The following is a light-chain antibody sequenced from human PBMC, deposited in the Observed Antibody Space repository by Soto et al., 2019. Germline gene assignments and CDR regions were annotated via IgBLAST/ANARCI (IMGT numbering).Light chain of an antibody. J-gene: IGLJ2*01. CDR2: EVT. CDR3: RSFTSSNTLL. V-gene: IGLV2-14*01. Sequence: QSALTQPASVSGSPGQSITISCTGTSSDVGGYDYVSWYQHPPGKAPKLMIYEVTNRPSGVSDRFSGSKSGNTASLSISGLQAEDEADYYCRSFTSSNTLLFGGGTKLTVL. CDR1: SSDVGGYDY.